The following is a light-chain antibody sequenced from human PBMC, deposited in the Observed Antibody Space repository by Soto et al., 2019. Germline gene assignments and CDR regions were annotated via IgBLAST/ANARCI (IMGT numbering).Light chain of an antibody. CDR1: SSDVGGYNY. CDR3: SSYTSATTYV. Sequence: QSVLTQPPSASGSPGQSVTISCTGTSSDVGGYNYVSWYQQYPGRAPKLMIYDVNNRPSGVSNRFSGSKSGNTASLTISGLQTEDEADYYCSSYTSATTYVFGTGTKVTVL. J-gene: IGLJ1*01. V-gene: IGLV2-14*01. CDR2: DVN.